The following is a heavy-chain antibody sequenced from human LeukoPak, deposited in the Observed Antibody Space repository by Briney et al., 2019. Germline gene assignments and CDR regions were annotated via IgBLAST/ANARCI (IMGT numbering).Heavy chain of an antibody. Sequence: GGSLRLSCAASGFTFSTYGMHWVRQAPGKGLEWVAFIRYDGSNKYYADSVKGRFTISRDNSKNTLYLQMNSLRAEDTAVYYCAKKHIEQWRFMDIWGKGTTVTVSS. J-gene: IGHJ6*03. CDR3: AKKHIEQWRFMDI. CDR1: GFTFSTYG. D-gene: IGHD6-19*01. V-gene: IGHV3-30*02. CDR2: IRYDGSNK.